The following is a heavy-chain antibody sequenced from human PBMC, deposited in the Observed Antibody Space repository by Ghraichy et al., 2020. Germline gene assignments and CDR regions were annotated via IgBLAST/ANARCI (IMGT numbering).Heavy chain of an antibody. J-gene: IGHJ6*02. D-gene: IGHD3-10*01. CDR3: ARAGGGYYYYGMDV. Sequence: ASVKVSCKASGYTFTSYVISWVRQAPGQGLEWMGWISAYNGNTNYAQKLQGRVTMTTDTSTSTAYMELRSLRSDDTAVYYCARAGGGYYYYGMDVWGQGTTVTVSS. V-gene: IGHV1-18*01. CDR2: ISAYNGNT. CDR1: GYTFTSYV.